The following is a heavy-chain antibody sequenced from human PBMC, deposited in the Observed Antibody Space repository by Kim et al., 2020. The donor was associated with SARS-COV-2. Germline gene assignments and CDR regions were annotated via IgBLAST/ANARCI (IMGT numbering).Heavy chain of an antibody. D-gene: IGHD6-19*01. V-gene: IGHV4-34*01. CDR2: INHSGST. Sequence: SETLSLTCAVYGGSFSGYYWSWIRQPPGKGLEWIGEINHSGSTNYNPSLKSRVTISVDTSKNQFSLKLSSVTAADTAVYYCARARIHYSSGWYYFDYWGQGTLVTVSS. CDR1: GGSFSGYY. CDR3: ARARIHYSSGWYYFDY. J-gene: IGHJ4*02.